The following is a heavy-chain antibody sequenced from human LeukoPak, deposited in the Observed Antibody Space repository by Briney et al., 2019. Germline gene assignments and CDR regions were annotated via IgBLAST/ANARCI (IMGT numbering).Heavy chain of an antibody. CDR1: GGSISTSSYY. D-gene: IGHD3-22*01. Sequence: SETLSLTCTVSGGSISTSSYYWGWVRQPPGKGLEWIGNIFYSGSTYYSPSLKSRVTISLDTSRNQFSLKLSSVTAADTAVYYCARRWLFPKTLDYWGQGTLVTVSS. J-gene: IGHJ4*02. CDR3: ARRWLFPKTLDY. V-gene: IGHV4-39*07. CDR2: IFYSGST.